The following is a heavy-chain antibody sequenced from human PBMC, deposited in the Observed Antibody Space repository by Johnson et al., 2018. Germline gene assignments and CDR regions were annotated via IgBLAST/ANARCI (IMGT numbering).Heavy chain of an antibody. CDR1: GFTFTSSA. J-gene: IGHJ3*02. CDR2: IVVGSGHT. CDR3: AAGALLEWFGAVDI. Sequence: QLVESGPEVKKPGTSVKVSCKASGFTFTSSAVQWVRQARGHRLEWLGWIVVGSGHTNYAQKFQERVTITRDMSTSTAYMELSGLRSEDTAVYYCAAGALLEWFGAVDIWGQGTMVTVSS. V-gene: IGHV1-58*01. D-gene: IGHD3-3*01.